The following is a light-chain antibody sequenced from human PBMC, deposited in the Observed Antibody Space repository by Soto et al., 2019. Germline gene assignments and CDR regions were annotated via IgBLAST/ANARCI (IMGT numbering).Light chain of an antibody. Sequence: EIVLTQSPGTLSLSPGESATLSCRASQSISSSFFAWYQHKPGQAPRLLIYGTSNRATGIPDRFSGSGSGTDFTLTISRLEPEDFAVYYCHQYNNWPLTFGGGTRVEIK. J-gene: IGKJ4*01. CDR3: HQYNNWPLT. CDR1: QSISSSF. CDR2: GTS. V-gene: IGKV3-20*01.